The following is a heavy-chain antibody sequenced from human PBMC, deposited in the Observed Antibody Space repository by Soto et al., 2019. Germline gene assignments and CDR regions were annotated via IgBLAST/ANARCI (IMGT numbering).Heavy chain of an antibody. D-gene: IGHD2-2*01. CDR1: GFSFSSYA. CDR3: AKDRAWPTNLFDY. Sequence: GRSLRLSCAASGFSFSSYAMSWVRHAPGKGLEWVSAISGSGGSTYYADSVKGRFTISRDNSKNTLYLQMNSLRAEDTAVYYCAKDRAWPTNLFDYWGQGTLVTVSS. J-gene: IGHJ4*02. CDR2: ISGSGGST. V-gene: IGHV3-23*01.